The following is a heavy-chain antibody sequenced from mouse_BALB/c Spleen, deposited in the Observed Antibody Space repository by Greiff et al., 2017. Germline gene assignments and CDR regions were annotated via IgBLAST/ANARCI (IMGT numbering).Heavy chain of an antibody. Sequence: EVKLMESGAELVKPGASVKLSCTASGFNIKDTYMHWVKQRPEQGLEWIGRIDPANGNTKYDPKFQGKATITADTSSNTAYLQLSSLTSEDTAVYYCARRGEVRRYAMDYWGQGTSVTVSS. V-gene: IGHV14-3*02. J-gene: IGHJ4*01. CDR2: IDPANGNT. D-gene: IGHD2-14*01. CDR1: GFNIKDTY. CDR3: ARRGEVRRYAMDY.